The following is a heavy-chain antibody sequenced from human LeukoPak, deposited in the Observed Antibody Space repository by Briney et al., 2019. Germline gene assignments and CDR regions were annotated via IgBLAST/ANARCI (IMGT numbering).Heavy chain of an antibody. Sequence: PGGSLRLSCAASGFTFSSYAMHWVRQAPGKGLEWVAVISYDGSNKYYADSVKGRFTISRDNSKNTLYLQMNSLRAEDTAVYYCARERRIWQLASNYFDYWGQGTLVTVSS. CDR2: ISYDGSNK. V-gene: IGHV3-30*04. CDR1: GFTFSSYA. J-gene: IGHJ4*02. D-gene: IGHD6-6*01. CDR3: ARERRIWQLASNYFDY.